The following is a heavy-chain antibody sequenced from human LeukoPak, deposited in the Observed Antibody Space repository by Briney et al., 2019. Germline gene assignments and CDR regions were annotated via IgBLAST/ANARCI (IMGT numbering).Heavy chain of an antibody. CDR1: GFAFNTYT. J-gene: IGHJ4*02. CDR3: ARTYYDILTGYNPYFDY. CDR2: ITASSTAI. V-gene: IGHV3-21*01. Sequence: GSLRLSCAASGFAFNTYTMNWVRQAPGKGLEWVSSITASSTAIYSADSVKGRFTISRDNAKNFLYLQMNSLRAEDTAVYYCARTYYDILTGYNPYFDYWGQGILVTVSS. D-gene: IGHD3-9*01.